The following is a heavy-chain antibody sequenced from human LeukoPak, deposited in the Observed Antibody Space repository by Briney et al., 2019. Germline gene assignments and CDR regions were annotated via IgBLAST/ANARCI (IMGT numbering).Heavy chain of an antibody. D-gene: IGHD1-26*01. CDR1: GYTFTGYY. Sequence: GASVKVSCKASGYTFTGYYMHWVRQAPGQGLEWMGWISAYNGDTNYAQKFQGRVTMTTDTSTSTGYMELRSLTSDDTAVYYCARDLKRTVGATTASDYWGQGTLVTVSS. J-gene: IGHJ4*02. CDR3: ARDLKRTVGATTASDY. CDR2: ISAYNGDT. V-gene: IGHV1-18*04.